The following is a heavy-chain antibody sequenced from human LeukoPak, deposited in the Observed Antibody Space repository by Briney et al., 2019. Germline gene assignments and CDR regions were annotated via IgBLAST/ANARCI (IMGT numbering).Heavy chain of an antibody. CDR1: GFTFSSYE. J-gene: IGHJ4*02. Sequence: GGSLRLSCAASGFTFSSYEMNWVRQAPGQGLEWVSYISSSGSTIYYADSVKGRFTISRDNAKNSPYLQMNSLRAEDTAVYYCARYDIAAAGPYFDYWGQGTLVTVSS. D-gene: IGHD6-13*01. CDR3: ARYDIAAAGPYFDY. V-gene: IGHV3-48*03. CDR2: ISSSGSTI.